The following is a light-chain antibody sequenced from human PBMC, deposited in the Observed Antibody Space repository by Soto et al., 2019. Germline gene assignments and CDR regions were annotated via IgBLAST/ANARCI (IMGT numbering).Light chain of an antibody. J-gene: IGLJ1*01. CDR3: QSYYCTLSARYV. V-gene: IGLV1-40*01. CDR1: SSNIGAGYD. CDR2: GNI. Sequence: QSVLTQPPSVSGAPGQRVTISCTGSSSNIGAGYDVHWYQQRPGTAPKLLIFGNINRPSGVPDRFSGSKSGTSASLAITGLQAEDEGDYYCQSYYCTLSARYVFGTGTKVTVL.